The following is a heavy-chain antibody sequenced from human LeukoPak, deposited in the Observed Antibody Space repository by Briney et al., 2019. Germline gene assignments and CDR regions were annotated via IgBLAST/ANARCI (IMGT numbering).Heavy chain of an antibody. CDR3: ARGTWAYYYDSSGYYFPSYYMDV. V-gene: IGHV4-34*01. J-gene: IGHJ6*03. CDR2: INHSGST. D-gene: IGHD3-22*01. Sequence: SETLSLTCAVYGGSFSGYYWSWIRQPPGKGLEWIGEINHSGSTNYNPSLKSRVTISVDTSKNQFSLKLSSVTAADTAVYYCARGTWAYYYDSSGYYFPSYYMDVWGKGTTVTVSS. CDR1: GGSFSGYY.